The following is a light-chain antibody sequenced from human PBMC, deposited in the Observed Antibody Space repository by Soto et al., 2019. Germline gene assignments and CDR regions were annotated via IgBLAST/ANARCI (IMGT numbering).Light chain of an antibody. Sequence: QSALTQPPSVSGAPGQRVTISCTGSSSNIGAGYDVHWYQQLPGTAPKLLIYGNSNRPSGVPDRFSGSKSGTPASLAITGLQAEDEADYYCQSYASSLSGWVFGGGTKVTVL. CDR2: GNS. V-gene: IGLV1-40*01. J-gene: IGLJ3*02. CDR1: SSNIGAGYD. CDR3: QSYASSLSGWV.